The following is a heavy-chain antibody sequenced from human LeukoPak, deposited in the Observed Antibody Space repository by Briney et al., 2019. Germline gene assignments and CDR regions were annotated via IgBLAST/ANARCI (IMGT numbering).Heavy chain of an antibody. Sequence: GGSLRLSCAASGFTFSSYVMHWVRQAPGKGLEWVANIKQDGSEKYYVDSVKGRFTISRDNAKNSLYLQMNSLRAEDTAVYYCAKEDTYYYYMDVWGKGTTVTVSS. V-gene: IGHV3-7*01. CDR2: IKQDGSEK. CDR3: AKEDTYYYYMDV. D-gene: IGHD5-18*01. J-gene: IGHJ6*03. CDR1: GFTFSSYV.